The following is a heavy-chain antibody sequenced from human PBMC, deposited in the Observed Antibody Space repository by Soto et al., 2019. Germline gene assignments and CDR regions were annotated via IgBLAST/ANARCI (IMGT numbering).Heavy chain of an antibody. CDR3: ARDSNNRQDGMDV. CDR2: IYYSGNT. CDR1: GGSFSSSSYY. V-gene: IGHV4-39*02. Sequence: SETLSLTCTVSGGSFSSSSYYWGWIRQPPGKALEWIGSIYYSGNTHYNPSLKSRVTISVDTSKNQFSLKLTSVTAADTAVYFCARDSNNRQDGMDVWGQGTTVTVSS. J-gene: IGHJ6*02. D-gene: IGHD4-4*01.